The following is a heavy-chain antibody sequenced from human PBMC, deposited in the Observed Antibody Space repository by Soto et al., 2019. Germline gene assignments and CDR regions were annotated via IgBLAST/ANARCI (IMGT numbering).Heavy chain of an antibody. CDR2: INADNGNT. CDR3: ARGPVTGNNWFEP. CDR1: GYTFTNYA. D-gene: IGHD3-9*01. J-gene: IGHJ5*02. Sequence: QVQLVQSGSEVKKPGASVKLSCKASGYTFTNYAMHWVRQAPGQGLEWMGWINADNGNTKCSQKFQGSVTITRDTSASTVYMELSSLRAEDTAVYYCARGPVTGNNWFEPWGQGTLVTVSS. V-gene: IGHV1-3*01.